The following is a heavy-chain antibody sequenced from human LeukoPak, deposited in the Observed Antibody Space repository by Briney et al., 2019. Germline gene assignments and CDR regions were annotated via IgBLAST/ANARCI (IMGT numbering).Heavy chain of an antibody. CDR1: GFAFSGYS. J-gene: IGHJ4*02. CDR3: ARSGSGYDY. Sequence: GGSLRLSCAASGFAFSGYSTSGVRQAPGKGLECVAYIKLGVNERYYVDSVKGRFTISRDNTKSSLYLQMNSLRVEDTALYYCARSGSGYDYWGQGALVNVSS. V-gene: IGHV3-7*01. D-gene: IGHD3-10*01. CDR2: IKLGVNER.